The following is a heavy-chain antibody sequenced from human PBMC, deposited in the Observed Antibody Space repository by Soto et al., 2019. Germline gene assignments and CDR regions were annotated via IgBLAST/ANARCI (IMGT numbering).Heavy chain of an antibody. CDR1: GYTFTGYY. CDR3: ARSRPPLPRTYNYYYGMDV. CDR2: INPNSGGT. J-gene: IGHJ6*02. Sequence: QVQLVQSGAEVKKPGASVKVSCKASGYTFTGYYMHWVRQAPGQGLEWMGWINPNSGGTNYAQKFQGRVTITADESTSTAYMELSSLRSEDTAVYYCARSRPPLPRTYNYYYGMDVWGQETTVTVSS. V-gene: IGHV1-2*02. D-gene: IGHD2-21*01.